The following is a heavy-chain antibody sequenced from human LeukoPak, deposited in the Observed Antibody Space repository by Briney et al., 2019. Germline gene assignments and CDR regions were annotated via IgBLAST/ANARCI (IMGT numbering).Heavy chain of an antibody. CDR2: IIPIFGTA. CDR1: GGTFSSYA. V-gene: IGHV1-69*13. J-gene: IGHJ6*02. D-gene: IGHD2-2*01. CDR3: ARGCSSTSCHDYYGMDV. Sequence: SVKVSCKASGGTFSSYAISWVRQAPGQGLEWMGGIIPIFGTANYAQKFQGRVTITADESTSTAYMELSSLRSEDTAVYYCARGCSSTSCHDYYGMDVWGQGTTVTVSS.